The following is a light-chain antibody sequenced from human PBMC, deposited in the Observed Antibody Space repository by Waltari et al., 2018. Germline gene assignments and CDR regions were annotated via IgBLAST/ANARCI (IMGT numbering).Light chain of an antibody. Sequence: QSALTQPASVSGSPGQAIIISCTGTGSDVGGYDYVSWYQQYPGKAPRLIIYDVYNRPSGVSNRFAGSKSDNTASLTISGLRAEDESVYYCSSYTSRGVVFGGGTKLTVL. V-gene: IGLV2-14*01. J-gene: IGLJ2*01. CDR3: SSYTSRGVV. CDR2: DVY. CDR1: GSDVGGYDY.